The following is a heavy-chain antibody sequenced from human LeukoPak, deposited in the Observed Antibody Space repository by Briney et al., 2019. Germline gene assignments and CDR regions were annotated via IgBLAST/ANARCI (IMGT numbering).Heavy chain of an antibody. Sequence: PSETLSLTCAVYGGSFSGYYWSWIRQPPGKGLEWIGEINHSGSTNYNPSLKSRVTISVDTSKNQFSLKLSSVTAADTAVYYCARGGSWYYYDSSGYYYNWFDPWGQGTLVTVSS. J-gene: IGHJ5*02. CDR1: GGSFSGYY. CDR3: ARGGSWYYYDSSGYYYNWFDP. D-gene: IGHD3-22*01. V-gene: IGHV4-34*01. CDR2: INHSGST.